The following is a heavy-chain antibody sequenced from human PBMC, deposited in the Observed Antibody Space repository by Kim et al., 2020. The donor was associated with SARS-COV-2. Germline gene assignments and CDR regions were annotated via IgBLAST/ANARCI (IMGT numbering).Heavy chain of an antibody. D-gene: IGHD3-10*01. V-gene: IGHV3-NL1*01. CDR2: ICCDSSII. Sequence: GGSLRLSCAASGFTFSNYAMHWVRQAPGKGLEWVSVICCDSSIINYADSVKGRFTISRDNSKNTLYLQMNTLRAEDTAMYYCASGRGSGNFVDY. CDR3: ASGRGSGNFVDY. J-gene: IGHJ4*01. CDR1: GFTFSNYA.